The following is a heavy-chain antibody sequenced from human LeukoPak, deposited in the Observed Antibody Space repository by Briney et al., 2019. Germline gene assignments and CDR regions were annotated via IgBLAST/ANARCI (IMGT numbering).Heavy chain of an antibody. J-gene: IGHJ4*02. CDR2: ISGSGSDT. D-gene: IGHD6-19*01. CDR3: AGSSGWWAHDY. V-gene: IGHV3-23*01. Sequence: PGGSLRLSCAASGLTFTNYGMTWVRQAPGKGLEWVSSISGSGSDTYYADSVKGRFTISRDNSKNTLYVQMVSLRAEDTAIYYCAGSSGWWAHDYWGERTLVTVSS. CDR1: GLTFTNYG.